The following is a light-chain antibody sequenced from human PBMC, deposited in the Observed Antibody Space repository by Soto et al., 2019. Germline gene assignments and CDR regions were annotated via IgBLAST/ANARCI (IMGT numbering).Light chain of an antibody. Sequence: DIVMTQSPDSLAVSLGERASITCRSSKAVFRDSIGRHLLASYQQKPGQPPKLLIYWASTRESGVPDRFSGSGSGTDFTLTISSMQAEDVAVYYCQQFYSHPLVTFGQGTKLEI. CDR3: QQFYSHPLVT. J-gene: IGKJ2*01. V-gene: IGKV4-1*01. CDR2: WAS. CDR1: KAVFRDSIGRHL.